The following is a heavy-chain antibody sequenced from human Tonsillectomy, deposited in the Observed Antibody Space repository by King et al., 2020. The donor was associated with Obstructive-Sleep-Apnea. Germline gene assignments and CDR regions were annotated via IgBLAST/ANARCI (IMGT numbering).Heavy chain of an antibody. V-gene: IGHV3-23*04. Sequence: VQLVQSGGGLEQPGGSLRLSCAASGFTFSSYAMSWVRQVPGKGLEWVSASSGSGGSTNYADSVKGRFTISRDKSKNTLYLQMNSLRAEDTAVYYCAKMSPHILTGYSHWGQGTLVTVSS. CDR1: GFTFSSYA. CDR2: SSGSGGST. CDR3: AKMSPHILTGYSH. D-gene: IGHD3-9*01. J-gene: IGHJ4*02.